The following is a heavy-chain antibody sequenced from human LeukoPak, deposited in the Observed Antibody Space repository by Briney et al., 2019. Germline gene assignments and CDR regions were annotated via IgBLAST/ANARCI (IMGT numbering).Heavy chain of an antibody. CDR2: IIPILGIA. D-gene: IGHD6-19*01. J-gene: IGHJ4*02. V-gene: IGHV1-69*10. CDR1: GYTFSSYG. Sequence: SVKVSCKASGYTFSSYGINWVRQAPGQGLEWIGWIIPILGIANYAQKFQGRVTITADKSTSTAYMELSSLRSEDTAVYYCATIVRSTGWSFDYWGQGTLVTVSS. CDR3: ATIVRSTGWSFDY.